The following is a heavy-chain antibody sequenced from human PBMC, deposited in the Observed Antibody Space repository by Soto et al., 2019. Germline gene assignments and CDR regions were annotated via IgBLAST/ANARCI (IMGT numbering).Heavy chain of an antibody. V-gene: IGHV1-46*03. CDR2: INPSGGST. CDR1: GYTFTRYY. CDR3: ASGLGDCSSTSCYFGYSDY. D-gene: IGHD2-2*01. J-gene: IGHJ4*02. Sequence: QVQLVQSGAEVKKPGASVKVSCKASGYTFTRYYMQWVRQAPGQGLEWMGIINPSGGSTSFAQKFQGRVTMTRDTSTSTVYIELSSLRSEDTAVYYCASGLGDCSSTSCYFGYSDYWGQGTLVTVSS.